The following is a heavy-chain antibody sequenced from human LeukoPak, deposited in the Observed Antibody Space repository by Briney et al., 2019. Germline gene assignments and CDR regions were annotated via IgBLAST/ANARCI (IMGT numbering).Heavy chain of an antibody. J-gene: IGHJ4*02. CDR1: AFTFSSYS. D-gene: IGHD2-21*01. Sequence: PGGSLRLSCAASAFTFSSYSMNWVRQAPGKGLEWVSSISSSGTYIYYADSVKGRFTISRDNSKNTLYLQMNSLRAEDTAVYCCGKGVICGAKCSFGSWGQGTLVTVSS. CDR2: ISSSGTYI. CDR3: GKGVICGAKCSFGS. V-gene: IGHV3-21*04.